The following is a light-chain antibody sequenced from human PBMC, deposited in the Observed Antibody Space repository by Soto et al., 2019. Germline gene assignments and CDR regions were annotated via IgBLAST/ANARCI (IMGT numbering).Light chain of an antibody. CDR2: GNS. J-gene: IGLJ1*01. Sequence: QSVLTQPPSVSGAPGQRVTISWTGSSSNIGAGYDVHWYQQLPGTAPKLLIYGNSNRPSGVPDRFSGCKSGTSASLAITGLQAEDEADYYCQSYDSSLSALYVFGPGTTVTVL. V-gene: IGLV1-40*01. CDR1: SSNIGAGYD. CDR3: QSYDSSLSALYV.